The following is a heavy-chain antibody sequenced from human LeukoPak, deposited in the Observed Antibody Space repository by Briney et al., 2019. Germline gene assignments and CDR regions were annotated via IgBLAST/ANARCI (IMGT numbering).Heavy chain of an antibody. CDR3: AREASSSIAAYDAFDI. J-gene: IGHJ3*02. CDR1: GFTVSSNY. CDR2: IYSGGST. D-gene: IGHD6-6*01. Sequence: GGSLRLSCAASGFTVSSNYMSWVRQAPGKGLEWVSVIYSGGSTYYAGSVKGRFTISRDNSKNTLYLQMNSLRAEDTAVYYCAREASSSIAAYDAFDIWGQGTMVTVSS. V-gene: IGHV3-53*01.